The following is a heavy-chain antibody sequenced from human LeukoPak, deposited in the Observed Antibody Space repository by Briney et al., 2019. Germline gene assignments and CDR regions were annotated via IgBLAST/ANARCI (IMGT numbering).Heavy chain of an antibody. J-gene: IGHJ3*02. CDR1: GGSFSGYY. CDR2: IYYSGST. V-gene: IGHV4-30-4*08. Sequence: PSETLSLTCAVYGGSFSGYYWSWIRQPPGKGLEWIGYIYYSGSTYYNPSLKSRITISVDTSENRFSLKLSSVTATDTAVYYCARDCSGGSCYGAFDIWGQGTMVTVSS. D-gene: IGHD2-15*01. CDR3: ARDCSGGSCYGAFDI.